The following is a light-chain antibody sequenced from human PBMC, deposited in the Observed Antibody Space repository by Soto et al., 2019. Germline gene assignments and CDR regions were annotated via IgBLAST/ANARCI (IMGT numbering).Light chain of an antibody. J-gene: IGKJ5*01. V-gene: IGKV1-39*01. CDR3: QQSYSSIT. Sequence: DIRVTQSPASLSASVGDRVTISCRTSQNIYNDLQWYHHKPGKAPRLLIYGAVDLHRGVPSYFSGSGSGTDFTLTITTLPPHDLATYFCQQSYSSITFGQGTRLEIK. CDR1: QNIYND. CDR2: GAV.